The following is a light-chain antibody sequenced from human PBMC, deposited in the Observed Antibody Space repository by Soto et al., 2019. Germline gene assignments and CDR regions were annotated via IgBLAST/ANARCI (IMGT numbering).Light chain of an antibody. V-gene: IGKV3-11*01. Sequence: EIVLTQSPATLSLSAGERATLSCRASQSVTSYLAWYQQKPGQAPRLLIYDTSNRATGIPARFSGSGSGTDFPLTISRLEPEDFAVYYCQQRAYWPLTFGQGTRLDIK. CDR2: DTS. CDR1: QSVTSY. CDR3: QQRAYWPLT. J-gene: IGKJ5*01.